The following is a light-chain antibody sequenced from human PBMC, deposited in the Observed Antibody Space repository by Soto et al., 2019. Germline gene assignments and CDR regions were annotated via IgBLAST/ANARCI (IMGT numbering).Light chain of an antibody. V-gene: IGKV3-11*01. CDR3: QQYGNSPGT. CDR1: PSVSNS. CDR2: DAS. J-gene: IGKJ1*01. Sequence: ESVLTQSPATLSLSPGERATLSCRASPSVSNSLAWYQHKPGQAPRLLIYDASNRATGVPTRFSGSGSGTDFTLTISRLEPEDFAVYYCQQYGNSPGTFGQGTKVDIK.